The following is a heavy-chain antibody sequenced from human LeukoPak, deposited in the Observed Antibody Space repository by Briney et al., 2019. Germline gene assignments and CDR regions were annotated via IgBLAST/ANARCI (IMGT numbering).Heavy chain of an antibody. Sequence: GASVKVSCKASGYTFTGYYMHWVRQAPGQGLEWMGWMNPNSGNTGYAQKFQGRVTMTRNTSISTAYMELSSLRSEDTAVYYCARGVQLWLGVESDDYWGQGTLVTVSS. CDR1: GYTFTGYY. J-gene: IGHJ4*02. CDR2: MNPNSGNT. V-gene: IGHV1-8*02. CDR3: ARGVQLWLGVESDDY. D-gene: IGHD5-18*01.